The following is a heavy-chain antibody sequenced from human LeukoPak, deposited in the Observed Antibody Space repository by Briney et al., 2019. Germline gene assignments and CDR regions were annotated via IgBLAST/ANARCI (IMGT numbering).Heavy chain of an antibody. CDR2: ISWNSGSI. V-gene: IGHV3-9*01. CDR1: GFTFDDYA. D-gene: IGHD2-15*01. CDR3: AKAQMVVAAKDPNYYYYGMDV. Sequence: GGSLRLSCAASGFTFDDYAMHWVRQAPGKGLEWVSGISWNSGSIGYADSVKGRFTISRDNAKNSLYLQINSLRAEDTALYYCAKAQMVVAAKDPNYYYYGMDVWGQGTTVTVSS. J-gene: IGHJ6*02.